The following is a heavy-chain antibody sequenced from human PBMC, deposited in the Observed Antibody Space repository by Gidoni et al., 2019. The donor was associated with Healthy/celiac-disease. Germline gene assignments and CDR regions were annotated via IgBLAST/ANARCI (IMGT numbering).Heavy chain of an antibody. CDR3: ARPRCAPHLKCSSGRLWFDP. CDR1: GGSISSSSYY. J-gene: IGHJ5*02. Sequence: QLQLQESGPGLVKPSASLSLTCTVSGGSISSSSYYWGWIRQPPGKGLEWIGSIHYSGCTYYNPSPKSRVTISVDTSKNQFSLKLSSVTAADTAVYYCARPRCAPHLKCSSGRLWFDPWGQGTLVTVSS. V-gene: IGHV4-39*01. D-gene: IGHD3-10*01. CDR2: IHYSGCT.